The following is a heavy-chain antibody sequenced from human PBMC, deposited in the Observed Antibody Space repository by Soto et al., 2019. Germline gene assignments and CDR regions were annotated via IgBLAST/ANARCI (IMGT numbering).Heavy chain of an antibody. J-gene: IGHJ4*02. CDR3: AKEPQYYDCSGDYYFDY. D-gene: IGHD3-22*01. V-gene: IGHV3-30*18. CDR1: GFTFSSYG. Sequence: QVQLVESGGGVVQPGRSLRLSCAASGFTFSSYGMHWVRQAPGKGLEWVAVISYDGSNKYYADSVKGRFTISRDNSKNTLYLQMNSLRAEDTAVYYCAKEPQYYDCSGDYYFDYWGQGTLVTVSS. CDR2: ISYDGSNK.